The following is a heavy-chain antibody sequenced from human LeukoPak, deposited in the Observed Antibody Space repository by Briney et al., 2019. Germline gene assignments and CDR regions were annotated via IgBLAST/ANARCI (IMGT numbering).Heavy chain of an antibody. D-gene: IGHD3-10*01. CDR3: ARNLDGPENY. CDR2: IFSGGGT. V-gene: IGHV3-53*01. J-gene: IGHJ4*02. Sequence: GGSLRLSCAVSGVTVSSTDMSWVRQAPGKGLEWVSVIFSGGGTYYTGSVKGRFTISRDNSKNTLYLQMISLRAEDTAVYYCARNLDGPENYWGQGTLVTGSS. CDR1: GVTVSSTD.